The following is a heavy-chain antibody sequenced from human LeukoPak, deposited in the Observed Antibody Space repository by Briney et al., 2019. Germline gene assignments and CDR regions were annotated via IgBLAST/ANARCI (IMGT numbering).Heavy chain of an antibody. D-gene: IGHD3-10*01. CDR3: ARSSKYGSGSYAY. J-gene: IGHJ4*02. CDR2: INPNSGGT. Sequence: ASVKVSCKASGYTFTSYGISWVRQAPGQGLEWMGWINPNSGGTNYAQKFRGRVTMTRDTSISTAYMELSRLRSDDTAVYYCARSSKYGSGSYAYWGQGTLVTVSS. CDR1: GYTFTSYG. V-gene: IGHV1-2*02.